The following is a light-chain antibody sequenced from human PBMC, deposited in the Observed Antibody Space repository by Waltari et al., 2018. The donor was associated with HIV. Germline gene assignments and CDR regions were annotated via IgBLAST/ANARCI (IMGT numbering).Light chain of an antibody. J-gene: IGLJ1*01. CDR1: RNDIGDYNY. Sequence: QSALPPPASLSGSPGPSITISCRGFRNDIGDYNYVSWYPQYQGKVPKLIIYDVKYRPSGFSNRFSGSKSDSAAFLNISGLQTEDEAVYHCCSYTSGSTHVFGTGTEVTVL. V-gene: IGLV2-14*03. CDR3: CSYTSGSTHV. CDR2: DVK.